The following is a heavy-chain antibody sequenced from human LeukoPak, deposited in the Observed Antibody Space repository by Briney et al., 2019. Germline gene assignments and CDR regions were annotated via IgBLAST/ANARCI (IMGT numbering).Heavy chain of an antibody. CDR2: IYSGGST. J-gene: IGHJ4*02. Sequence: GGSLRLSCAASGFTVSSNYMSWVRQAPGKGLEWVSVIYSGGSTYYADSVKGRFTISRDYSKNTLYLQMNSLRAEDTAVYYCAREDGMIRNFDYWGQGTLVTVSS. CDR1: GFTVSSNY. V-gene: IGHV3-53*01. D-gene: IGHD3-22*01. CDR3: AREDGMIRNFDY.